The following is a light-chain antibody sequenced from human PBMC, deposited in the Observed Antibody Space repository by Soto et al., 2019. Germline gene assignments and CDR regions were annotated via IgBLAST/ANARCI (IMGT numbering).Light chain of an antibody. CDR2: DAS. J-gene: IGKJ1*01. V-gene: IGKV3-15*01. Sequence: IVMTQSRATLSVSPGERATLSCRSSESVSSKLVWYQKKPGQAPRLLIHDASTRATGIPARFSGSGSGTEFTLTISSLQSEDFAVYYCQQYNDWPPYTFGQGTKVDIK. CDR1: ESVSSK. CDR3: QQYNDWPPYT.